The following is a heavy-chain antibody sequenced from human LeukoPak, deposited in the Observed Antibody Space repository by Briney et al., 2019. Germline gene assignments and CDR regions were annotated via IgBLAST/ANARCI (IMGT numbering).Heavy chain of an antibody. V-gene: IGHV1-69*05. Sequence: EASVKVSCKASGGTFSSYAISWVRQAPGQGLEWMGRIIPIFGTANYAQKFQGRVTITTDESTSTAYMELSSLRSEDTAVNYCTRDTRADCTGGSCYPLYYYYYMDVWGKGTTVTVSS. CDR3: TRDTRADCTGGSCYPLYYYYYMDV. CDR1: GGTFSSYA. CDR2: IIPIFGTA. J-gene: IGHJ6*03. D-gene: IGHD2-15*01.